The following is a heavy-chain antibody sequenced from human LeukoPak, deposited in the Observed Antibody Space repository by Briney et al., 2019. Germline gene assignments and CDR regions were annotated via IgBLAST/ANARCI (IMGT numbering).Heavy chain of an antibody. CDR2: ISWNSGSI. CDR3: AKDKYSYFTGMDV. J-gene: IGHJ6*02. D-gene: IGHD5-18*01. Sequence: GGSLRLSCAASGFTFSSYSMNWVRQAPGKGLEWVSGISWNSGSIGYADSVKGRFTISRDNAKNSLYLQMNSLRAEDTALYYCAKDKYSYFTGMDVWGQGTTVTVSS. CDR1: GFTFSSYS. V-gene: IGHV3-9*01.